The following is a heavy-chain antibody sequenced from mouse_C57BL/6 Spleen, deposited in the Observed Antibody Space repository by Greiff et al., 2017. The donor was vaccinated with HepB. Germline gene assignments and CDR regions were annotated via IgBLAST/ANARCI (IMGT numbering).Heavy chain of an antibody. D-gene: IGHD2-2*01. CDR1: GYSFTDYN. CDR3: AREEEVYYGYDAYFDY. CDR2: INPNYGTT. J-gene: IGHJ2*01. Sequence: EVKLQESGPELVKPGASVKISCKVSGYSFTDYNMNWVNQSNGKSLEWIGVINPNYGTTSYNQKFKGKATLTVDQSSSTAYMQLNSLTAEDSAVYYCAREEEVYYGYDAYFDYWGQGTTLTVSS. V-gene: IGHV1-39*01.